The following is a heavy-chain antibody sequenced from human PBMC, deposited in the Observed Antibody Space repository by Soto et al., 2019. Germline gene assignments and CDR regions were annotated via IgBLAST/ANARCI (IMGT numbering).Heavy chain of an antibody. J-gene: IGHJ4*02. V-gene: IGHV4-39*01. Sequence: SETLSLTCTVSGGSISSSSYYWGWIRQPPGKGLEWIGSIYYSGSTYYNPSLKSRVTISVDTSKNQFSLKLSSVTAADTAVYYCARYRIVGARPFDYWGQGTLVTVSS. CDR3: ARYRIVGARPFDY. D-gene: IGHD1-26*01. CDR1: GGSISSSSYY. CDR2: IYYSGST.